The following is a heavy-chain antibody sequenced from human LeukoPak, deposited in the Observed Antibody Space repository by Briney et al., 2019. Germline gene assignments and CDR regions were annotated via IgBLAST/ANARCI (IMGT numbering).Heavy chain of an antibody. CDR3: ARRPIYCSGDSCYSHYFDY. CDR2: ISSSTIST. CDR1: GFTFSRYA. D-gene: IGHD2-15*01. J-gene: IGHJ4*02. V-gene: IGHV3-21*01. Sequence: GGSLRLSCAASGFTFSRYAMNWVRQAPGKGLEWVSLISSSTISTYYADSVKGRFTISRDNAKKSMYLQMNSLRAEDTAVYYCARRPIYCSGDSCYSHYFDYWGQGTLVTVSS.